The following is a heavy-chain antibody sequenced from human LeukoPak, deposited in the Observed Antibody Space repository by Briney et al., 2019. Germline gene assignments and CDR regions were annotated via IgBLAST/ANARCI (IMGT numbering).Heavy chain of an antibody. Sequence: SETLSLTCIVSGSSISSDSYYWAWIRQPPGKGLQWIGSLYYRGSAYYDSSLKSRVTISGDTSQNQFFLKLSSVTAADTAVYYCARHLRGTGWYFMQYRGQGALVTVSS. CDR1: GSSISSDSYY. J-gene: IGHJ4*02. V-gene: IGHV4-39*01. D-gene: IGHD6-19*01. CDR3: ARHLRGTGWYFMQY. CDR2: LYYRGSA.